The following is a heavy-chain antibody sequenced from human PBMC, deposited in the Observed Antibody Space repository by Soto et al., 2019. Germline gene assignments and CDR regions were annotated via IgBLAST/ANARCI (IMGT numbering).Heavy chain of an antibody. J-gene: IGHJ4*02. Sequence: GSLRLSCAASGFTFSGFSMNWVRQAPGKGLEWVSSVTSSPSSMFYADSVKGRFTISRDDAKDSLFLQMNSLRADDTAVYYCARESDFASSGYVLDYWGLGTLVTVSS. CDR2: VTSSPSSM. CDR1: GFTFSGFS. CDR3: ARESDFASSGYVLDY. V-gene: IGHV3-21*01. D-gene: IGHD3-22*01.